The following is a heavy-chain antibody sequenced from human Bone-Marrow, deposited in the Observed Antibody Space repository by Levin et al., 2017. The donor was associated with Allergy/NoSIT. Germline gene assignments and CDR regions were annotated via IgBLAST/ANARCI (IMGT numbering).Heavy chain of an antibody. J-gene: IGHJ6*02. CDR3: ARENRGYYYYYYGMDV. V-gene: IGHV3-33*01. Sequence: LSLTCAASGFTFSSYGMHWVRQAPGKGLEWVAVIWYDGSNKYYADSVKGRFTISRDNSKNTLYLQMNSLRAEDTAVYYCARENRGYYYYYYGMDVWGQGTTVTVSS. CDR2: IWYDGSNK. CDR1: GFTFSSYG. D-gene: IGHD7-27*01.